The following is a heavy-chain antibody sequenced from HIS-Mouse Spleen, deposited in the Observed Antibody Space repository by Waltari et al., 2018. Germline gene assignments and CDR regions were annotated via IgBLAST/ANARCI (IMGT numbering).Heavy chain of an antibody. D-gene: IGHD6-13*01. V-gene: IGHV4-39*07. CDR3: AREIPYSSSWYDWYFDL. Sequence: QLQLQESGPGLVKPSETLSLTFTVPGASISSSSYYWAWIRRPPGKGLEWIGGIYYSGSTYYNPSLKGRVTISVDTSKNQFSLKLSSVTAADTAVYYCAREIPYSSSWYDWYFDLWGRGTLVTVSS. J-gene: IGHJ2*01. CDR2: IYYSGST. CDR1: GASISSSSYY.